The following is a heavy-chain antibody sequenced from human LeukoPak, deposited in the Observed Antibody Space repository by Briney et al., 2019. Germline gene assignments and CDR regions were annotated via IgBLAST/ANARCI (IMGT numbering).Heavy chain of an antibody. V-gene: IGHV4-59*01. CDR1: GGSISSYY. CDR2: IYYSGST. CDR3: ARSITMVRGVIAQTASQFDP. J-gene: IGHJ5*02. D-gene: IGHD3-10*01. Sequence: SETLSLTCTVSGGSISSYYWSWIRQPPGKGLEWIGYIYYSGSTNYNPSLKSRVTISVDTSKNQFSLKLSSVTAADTAVYYCARSITMVRGVIAQTASQFDPWGQGTLVTVSS.